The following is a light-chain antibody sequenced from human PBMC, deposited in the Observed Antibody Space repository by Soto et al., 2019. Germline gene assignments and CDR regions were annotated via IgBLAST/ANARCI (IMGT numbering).Light chain of an antibody. J-gene: IGLJ2*01. CDR2: SSN. CDR3: AAWDDSLNGVV. V-gene: IGLV1-44*01. Sequence: QSVLTQPPSASGTPGQRVTISYSGSSSNIGSNSVNWYQQLPGTAPKLLMYSSNQRPSGVPDRFSGSKSGTSASLAISGLQSEDEADYYCAAWDDSLNGVVFGGGTKLTV. CDR1: SSNIGSNS.